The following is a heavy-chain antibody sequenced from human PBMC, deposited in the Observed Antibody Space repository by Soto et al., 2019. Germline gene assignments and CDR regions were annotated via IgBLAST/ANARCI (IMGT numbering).Heavy chain of an antibody. V-gene: IGHV4-39*01. CDR1: GGSISSSSYY. CDR3: ARKGLRSDYYGLDV. J-gene: IGHJ6*02. D-gene: IGHD4-17*01. CDR2: IYYSGST. Sequence: QLQLQESGPGLVKPSETLSLTCTVSGGSISSSSYYWGWIRQPPGKGLEWIGSIYYSGSTYYNPSLKSRGTVARDTSKNQCSPRLSSVAAADAVVYYRARKGLRSDYYGLDVWGQGTTVTVSS.